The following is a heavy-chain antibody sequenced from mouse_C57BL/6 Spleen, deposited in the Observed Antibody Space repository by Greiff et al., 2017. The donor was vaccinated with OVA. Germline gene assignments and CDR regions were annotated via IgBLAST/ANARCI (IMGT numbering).Heavy chain of an antibody. D-gene: IGHD3-2*02. CDR2: IDPSDSYT. V-gene: IGHV1-50*01. CDR3: ATRQLRLRWYFDV. Sequence: QVHVKQSGAELVKPGASVKLSCKASGYTFTSYWMQWVKQRPGQGLEWIGEIDPSDSYTNYNQKFKGKATLTVDTSSSTAYMQLSSLTSEDSAVYYCATRQLRLRWYFDVWGTGTTVTVSS. J-gene: IGHJ1*03. CDR1: GYTFTSYW.